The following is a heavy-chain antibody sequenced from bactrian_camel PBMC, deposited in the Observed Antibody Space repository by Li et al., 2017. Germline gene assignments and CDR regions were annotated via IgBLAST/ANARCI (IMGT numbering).Heavy chain of an antibody. CDR1: GWFVSALY. J-gene: IGHJ4*01. Sequence: HVQLVESGGGSVQAGGSLRLSCAASGWFVSALYMSWVRQAPGKGLQWVASIYSEGGKTYYADSVKGRFTISRDDAKNTLYLQLNNLKTEDTARYYCVRWWSGWGQGTQVTVS. CDR3: VRWWSG. D-gene: IGHD1*01. V-gene: IGHV3-2*01. CDR2: IYSEGGKT.